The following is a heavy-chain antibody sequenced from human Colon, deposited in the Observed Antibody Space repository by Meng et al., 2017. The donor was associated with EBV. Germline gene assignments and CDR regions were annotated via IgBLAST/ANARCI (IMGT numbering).Heavy chain of an antibody. D-gene: IGHD2-8*02. J-gene: IGHJ5*02. Sequence: QETLRRSGPVLVKPSEHLSAAASVSGGSDSSNGYLWSLIRQPPGKGLEWIGCMYDSVSAKYNPSLNSRVTISIDTTRNHFVLKLTSVTAADTAVYYCAYYFVGRGGTGSWGQGTLVTVSS. CDR3: AYYFVGRGGTGS. CDR1: GGSDSSNGYL. CDR2: MYDSVSA. V-gene: IGHV4-61*03.